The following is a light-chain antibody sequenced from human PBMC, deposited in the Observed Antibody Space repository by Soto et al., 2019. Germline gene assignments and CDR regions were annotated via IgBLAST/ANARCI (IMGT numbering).Light chain of an antibody. J-gene: IGKJ2*01. Sequence: DIQLTQSPSFLSASVGDRVTITCRASQGISSYLAWYQQKPWKAPKLLINGASTLQSGVPSRFSGSGSGTEFTLTINSLQPEDIGTYYCQQLNSYWYTFGQGTKLEI. CDR3: QQLNSYWYT. CDR2: GAS. CDR1: QGISSY. V-gene: IGKV1-9*01.